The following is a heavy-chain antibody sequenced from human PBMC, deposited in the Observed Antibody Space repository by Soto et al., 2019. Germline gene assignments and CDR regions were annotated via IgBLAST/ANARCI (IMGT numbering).Heavy chain of an antibody. CDR3: ARDRGGYYDQKGFDY. CDR2: IYYSGST. J-gene: IGHJ4*02. V-gene: IGHV4-30-4*01. D-gene: IGHD3-22*01. Sequence: SETLSLTCTVSGGSISSGDYYWSWIRQPPGKGLEWIGYIYYSGSTYYNPSLKSRVTISVDTSKNQFSLKLSSVTAADTAVYYCARDRGGYYDQKGFDYWGQGTLVTVSS. CDR1: GGSISSGDYY.